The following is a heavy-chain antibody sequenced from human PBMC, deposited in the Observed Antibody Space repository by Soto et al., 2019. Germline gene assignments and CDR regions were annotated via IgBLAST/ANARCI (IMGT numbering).Heavy chain of an antibody. D-gene: IGHD6-6*01. CDR3: TRDRPGPQHYFDY. J-gene: IGHJ4*02. CDR2: INTDGRDT. Sequence: PGGFLRLSCAASGFNFSIDWLHWVRQAPGKGLVWVSRINTDGRDTSYADSVKGRLTISRDNAKNTLYLQMNSLRAEDTAVYYSTRDRPGPQHYFDYGGQGNMVTVS. V-gene: IGHV3-74*01. CDR1: GFNFSIDW.